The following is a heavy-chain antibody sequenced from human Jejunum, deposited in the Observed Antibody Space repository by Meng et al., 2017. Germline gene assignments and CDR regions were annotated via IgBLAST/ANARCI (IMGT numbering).Heavy chain of an antibody. CDR1: GLIFSKSG. CDR2: IWSDGSSK. J-gene: IGHJ5*01. D-gene: IGHD3-10*01. CDR3: ARDKGVTCLDT. Sequence: HLVGLGGGWIQPGRSLRLSCAASGLIFSKSGMHWVRQAPGKGLEWVAFIWSDGSSKYYADSVKGRFTISRDNSKNTVSLQMDSLRVEDTAVYYCARDKGVTCLDTWGQGTLVTVSS. V-gene: IGHV3-33*01.